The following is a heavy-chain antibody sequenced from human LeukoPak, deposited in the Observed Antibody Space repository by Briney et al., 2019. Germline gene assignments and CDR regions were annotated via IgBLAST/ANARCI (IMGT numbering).Heavy chain of an antibody. V-gene: IGHV4-39*01. CDR1: GGSIDSSNYY. CDR3: ARQRADYFYHYMDV. Sequence: PSETLSLTCTVSGGSIDSSNYYWDWIRQPPGKGLVWLGNIYYSGTTFYTSSLKSRVTISADMSKNQFSLRLTSVTAADTAVYYCARQRADYFYHYMDVWGKGTTVTVSS. J-gene: IGHJ6*03. CDR2: IYYSGTT.